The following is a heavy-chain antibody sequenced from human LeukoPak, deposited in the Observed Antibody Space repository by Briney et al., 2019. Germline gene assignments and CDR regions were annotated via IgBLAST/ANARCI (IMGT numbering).Heavy chain of an antibody. Sequence: SETLSLTCAVYGGSFSGYYWSWVRQPPGKGLEWIWEINHSGSTNYNPSLKSRVTISVDTSRTQFPLKLSSVTAADTAVYYCARGRITMVRGVKRGISYGMDVWGKGTTVTVSS. CDR2: INHSGST. V-gene: IGHV4-34*01. CDR1: GGSFSGYY. CDR3: ARGRITMVRGVKRGISYGMDV. D-gene: IGHD3-10*01. J-gene: IGHJ6*04.